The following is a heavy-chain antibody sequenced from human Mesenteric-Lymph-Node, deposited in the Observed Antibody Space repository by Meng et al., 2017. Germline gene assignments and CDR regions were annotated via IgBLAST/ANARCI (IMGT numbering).Heavy chain of an antibody. V-gene: IGHV3-23*01. CDR2: ISGSGGST. CDR1: GFTFSSYA. D-gene: IGHD3-10*01. J-gene: IGHJ4*02. Sequence: GESLKISCAASGFTFSSYAMSWVRQAPGKGLEWVSAISGSGGSTYYADSVKGRFTISRDNSKNTLYPQMNSLRAEDTAVYYCAKKYGSGSSHIDYWGQGTLVTVSS. CDR3: AKKYGSGSSHIDY.